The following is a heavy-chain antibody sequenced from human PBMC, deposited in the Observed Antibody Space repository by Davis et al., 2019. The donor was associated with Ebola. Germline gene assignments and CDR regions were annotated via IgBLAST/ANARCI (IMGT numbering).Heavy chain of an antibody. CDR2: IHYSGVT. V-gene: IGHV4-61*05. J-gene: IGHJ3*02. CDR3: GRHFDYDYGADAFNI. Sequence: ETLSLTCTVSGGSISSSSYYWGWIRQPPGKGLEWIGYIHYSGVTNYNPSLNSRVTISVDTSKNQFSLRLSSVTAADTAMYYCGRHFDYDYGADAFNIWGQGTMVSVSS. CDR1: GGSISSSSYY. D-gene: IGHD4/OR15-4a*01.